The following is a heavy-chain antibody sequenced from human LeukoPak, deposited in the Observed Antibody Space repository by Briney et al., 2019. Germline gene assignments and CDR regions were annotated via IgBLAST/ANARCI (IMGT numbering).Heavy chain of an antibody. V-gene: IGHV4-38-2*02. Sequence: SETLSLTCTVSGYSISSGYYWGWIRQPPGKGLEWTGSIDHSRSTYYNPSLKSRITISVDTSKNQFSLKLSSVTAADTAVYYCARIYDSSGYYSGYFQHWGQGTLVTVSS. CDR1: GYSISSGYY. CDR2: IDHSRST. J-gene: IGHJ1*01. CDR3: ARIYDSSGYYSGYFQH. D-gene: IGHD3-22*01.